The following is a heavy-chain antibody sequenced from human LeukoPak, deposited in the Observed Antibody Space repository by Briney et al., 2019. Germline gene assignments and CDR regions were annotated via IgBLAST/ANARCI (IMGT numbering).Heavy chain of an antibody. V-gene: IGHV1-58*02. CDR3: AGGGFGETYYYYYYMDV. CDR2: IVVGSGNT. J-gene: IGHJ6*03. D-gene: IGHD3-10*01. CDR1: GFTFTSSA. Sequence: SVKVSCKASGFTFTSSAMQWVRQARGQRLEWIGWIVVGSGNTNYAQKFQERVTITRDMSTSTAYMELSSLRAEDTAVYYCAGGGFGETYYYYYYMDVWGKGTTVTVSS.